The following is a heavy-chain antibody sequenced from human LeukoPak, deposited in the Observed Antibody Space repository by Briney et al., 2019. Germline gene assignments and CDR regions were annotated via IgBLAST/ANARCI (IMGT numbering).Heavy chain of an antibody. J-gene: IGHJ3*02. Sequence: GGSLRLSRAASGFTFSSYWMSWVRQAPGKGLGWVSAISGSGGSTYYADSVKGRFTISRDNSKNTLYPQMNSLRAEDTAVYYCAKVVWPDAFSIWGLGTMVTVSS. CDR1: GFTFSSYW. D-gene: IGHD2-21*01. V-gene: IGHV3-23*01. CDR3: AKVVWPDAFSI. CDR2: ISGSGGST.